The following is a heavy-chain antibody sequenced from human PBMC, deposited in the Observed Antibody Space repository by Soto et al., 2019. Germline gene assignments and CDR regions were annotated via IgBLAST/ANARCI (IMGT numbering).Heavy chain of an antibody. CDR2: ISSSSSYI. V-gene: IGHV3-21*01. D-gene: IGHD3-22*01. CDR3: ARGEVYYYDSSGYLRFDY. J-gene: IGHJ4*02. Sequence: EVQLVESGGGLVKPGGSLRLSCAASGFTFSSYSMNWVRQAPGKGLEWVSSISSSSSYIYYADSVKGRFTISRDNAKNSPYLQMNSLRAEDTAVYYCARGEVYYYDSSGYLRFDYWGQGTLVTVSS. CDR1: GFTFSSYS.